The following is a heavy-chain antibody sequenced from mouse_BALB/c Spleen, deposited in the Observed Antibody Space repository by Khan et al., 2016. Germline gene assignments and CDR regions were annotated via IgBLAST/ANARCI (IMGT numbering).Heavy chain of an antibody. D-gene: IGHD2-4*01. V-gene: IGHV1-87*01. CDR1: GYTFTSYW. CDR3: ARWNSYYDYDY. CDR2: IYPGDGDT. Sequence: VQLQESGAELARPGASVKLSCKASGYTFTSYWMQWVKQRPGQGLEWIGAIYPGDGDTRYTQKFKGKATLTADKSSSTAYMQLSSLASEDSAVYYCARWNSYYDYDYWGQGTTLTVSS. J-gene: IGHJ2*01.